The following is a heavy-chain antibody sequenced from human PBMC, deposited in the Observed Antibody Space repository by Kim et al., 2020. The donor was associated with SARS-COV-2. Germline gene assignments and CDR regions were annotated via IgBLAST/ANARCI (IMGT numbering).Heavy chain of an antibody. V-gene: IGHV4-34*01. D-gene: IGHD5-12*01. Sequence: EWIGQINHSGRTNYNPSLKSRRTISVDTSKNQFSLKLSSVTAADTAVYYCARARREWLRLEYYYYMDVWGKGTTVTVSS. CDR2: INHSGRT. CDR3: ARARREWLRLEYYYYMDV. J-gene: IGHJ6*03.